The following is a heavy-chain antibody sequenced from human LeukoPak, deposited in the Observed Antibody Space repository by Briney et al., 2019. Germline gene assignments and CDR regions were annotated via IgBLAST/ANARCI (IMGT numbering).Heavy chain of an antibody. V-gene: IGHV4-31*03. CDR3: ARSVRFGETDY. Sequence: NPSETLSLTCTVSGGSISSGGYYWSWIRQHPGKGLEWIGYIYYSGSTYYNPSLKSRVTISVDTSKNQFSLKLSSVTAADTAVYYCARSVRFGETDYWDQGTLVTVSS. D-gene: IGHD3-10*01. CDR1: GGSISSGGYY. J-gene: IGHJ4*02. CDR2: IYYSGST.